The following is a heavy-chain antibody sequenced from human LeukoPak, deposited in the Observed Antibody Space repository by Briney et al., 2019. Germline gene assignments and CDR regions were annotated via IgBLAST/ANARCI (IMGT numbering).Heavy chain of an antibody. CDR3: AKGTKGGYSYGYR. CDR2: ISGSGGST. J-gene: IGHJ4*02. V-gene: IGHV3-23*01. D-gene: IGHD5-18*01. CDR1: GFTFSSYA. Sequence: GGSLRLSCAASGFTFSSYAMSWVRQAPGKGLEWVSAISGSGGSTYYADSVKGRFTISRDNSKNTPFLQRNSLRAEDTAVYYCAKGTKGGYSYGYRWGQGTLVTVSS.